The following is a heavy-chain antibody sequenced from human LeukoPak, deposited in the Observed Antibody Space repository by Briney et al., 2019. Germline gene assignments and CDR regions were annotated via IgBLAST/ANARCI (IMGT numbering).Heavy chain of an antibody. Sequence: SETLSLTCTVSGASINSHYWSWIRQPPGKGLEWVAYIYYRGSTNYNSSLKSRVTVSVDTSKNQFSLKLTSMTAADTAVYYCARGVVGVTGALYFDLWGRGTLVTVSS. CDR2: IYYRGST. J-gene: IGHJ2*01. V-gene: IGHV4-59*11. CDR3: ARGVVGVTGALYFDL. CDR1: GASINSHY. D-gene: IGHD1-26*01.